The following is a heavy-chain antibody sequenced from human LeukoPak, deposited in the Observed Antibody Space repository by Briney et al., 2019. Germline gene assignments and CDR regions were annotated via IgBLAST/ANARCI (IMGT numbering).Heavy chain of an antibody. J-gene: IGHJ4*02. CDR3: SLRIAVAGMLDDLYFDY. Sequence: GGSLRLSCAASGFTVGSTYMSWVRQAPGKGLEWVSVIYSGGSTYYADSVKGRFTISRDNSKNTLYLQMNNLRAEDTAVYYCSLRIAVAGMLDDLYFDYWGQGTLVTVSS. CDR1: GFTVGSTY. CDR2: IYSGGST. V-gene: IGHV3-53*01. D-gene: IGHD6-19*01.